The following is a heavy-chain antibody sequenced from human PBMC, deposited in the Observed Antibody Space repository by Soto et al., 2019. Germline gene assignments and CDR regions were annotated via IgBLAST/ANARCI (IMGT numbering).Heavy chain of an antibody. CDR1: GGSISSYF. CDR3: ARDQGGVAADAPETYGMDV. V-gene: IGHV4-59*01. Sequence: SETLSLTCTVSGGSISSYFWSWIWQPPGKGLEWIGYIYYSGSTNYNPSLKSRVTISVDTSKNQFSLTLSSVTAADTAVYYCARDQGGVAADAPETYGMDVGGQGTTLTVSS. D-gene: IGHD6-13*01. J-gene: IGHJ6*02. CDR2: IYYSGST.